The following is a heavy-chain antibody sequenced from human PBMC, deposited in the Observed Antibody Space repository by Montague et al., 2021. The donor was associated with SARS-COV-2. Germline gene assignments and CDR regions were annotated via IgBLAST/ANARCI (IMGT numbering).Heavy chain of an antibody. CDR2: TYYRSKWYN. D-gene: IGHD2-21*02. V-gene: IGHV6-1*01. J-gene: IGHJ2*01. Sequence: CAISGDSVSSHIATWNGIRQSPSRGLEWLGRTYYRSKWYNDYAVSVKSRVIINPDTSNNRISLQLNSVTPEDTAVYYCARAYCGSDCYFYWYFDLWGRGTLVTVSS. CDR1: GDSVSSHIAT. CDR3: ARAYCGSDCYFYWYFDL.